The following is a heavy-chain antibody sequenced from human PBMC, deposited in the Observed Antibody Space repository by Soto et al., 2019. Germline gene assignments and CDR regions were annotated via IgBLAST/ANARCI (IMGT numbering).Heavy chain of an antibody. Sequence: GGSLRLSCAASGFTFDDFAMHWVRQAPGKGLEWVSSINWNSGDIDYADSVKGRFTISRDSANSSLFLQMSSLRDEDTALYYCAKDRSGGYPPTPEYWGQGTLVTVSS. CDR2: INWNSGDI. CDR1: GFTFDDFA. J-gene: IGHJ4*02. V-gene: IGHV3-9*01. CDR3: AKDRSGGYPPTPEY. D-gene: IGHD3-3*01.